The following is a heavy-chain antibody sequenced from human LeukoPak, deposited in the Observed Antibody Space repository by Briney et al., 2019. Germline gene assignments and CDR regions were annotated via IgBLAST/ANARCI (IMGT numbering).Heavy chain of an antibody. Sequence: ASVKVSCKASGYTFTTYGISWVRQAPGQGLECMGWINPYNGNTNYAQKLQGRVTMTTDTSTSTAYMELRSLRSDDTAVYYCARDLGFTMVRGVLYYYYGMDVWGQGTTVTVSS. D-gene: IGHD3-10*01. V-gene: IGHV1-18*01. J-gene: IGHJ6*02. CDR2: INPYNGNT. CDR1: GYTFTTYG. CDR3: ARDLGFTMVRGVLYYYYGMDV.